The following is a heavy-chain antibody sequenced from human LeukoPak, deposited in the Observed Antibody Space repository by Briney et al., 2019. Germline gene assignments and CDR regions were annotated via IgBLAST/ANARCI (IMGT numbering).Heavy chain of an antibody. D-gene: IGHD3-10*01. CDR2: IGWNGRSI. CDR1: GFSFDDFD. Sequence: GGSLRLSCEASGFSFDDFDMHWVRHAPGKGLEWVSRIGWNGRSIHYADSVKGRFTISRDNAKNSLYLQMNSLRAEDTALYYCATDSDYFGSGSYYNFWDVWGQGTTVIVSS. V-gene: IGHV3-9*01. J-gene: IGHJ6*02. CDR3: ATDSDYFGSGSYYNFWDV.